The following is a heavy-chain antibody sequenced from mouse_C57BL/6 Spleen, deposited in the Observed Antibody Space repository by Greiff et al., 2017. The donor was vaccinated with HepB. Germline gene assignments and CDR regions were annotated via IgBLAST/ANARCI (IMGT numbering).Heavy chain of an antibody. CDR2: INPNYGTT. D-gene: IGHD1-1*01. Sequence: EVQVVESGPELVKPGASVKISCKASGYSFTDYNMNWVKQSNGKSLEWIGVINPNYGTTSYNQKFKGKATLTVDQSSSTAYMQLNSLTSEDSAVYYCARGDYYGSSVYYAMDYWGQGTSVTVSS. CDR3: ARGDYYGSSVYYAMDY. J-gene: IGHJ4*01. V-gene: IGHV1-39*01. CDR1: GYSFTDYN.